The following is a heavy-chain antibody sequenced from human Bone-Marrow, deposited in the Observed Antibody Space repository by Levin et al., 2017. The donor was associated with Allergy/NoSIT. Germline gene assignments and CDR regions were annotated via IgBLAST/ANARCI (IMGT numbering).Heavy chain of an antibody. V-gene: IGHV3-66*01. J-gene: IGHJ4*02. CDR2: IYSTGIM. CDR3: ASLSY. Sequence: GESLKISCAVSGLSVSGHYMSWVRQAPGKKLEWVAAIYSTGIMYYADSLKGRFTISRDTSKDRVYLQMYSLSLEDTAVYYCASLSYWGQGTLVTVSS. CDR1: GLSVSGHY.